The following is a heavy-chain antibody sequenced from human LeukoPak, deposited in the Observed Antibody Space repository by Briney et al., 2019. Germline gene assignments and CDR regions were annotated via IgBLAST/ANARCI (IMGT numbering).Heavy chain of an antibody. V-gene: IGHV3-23*01. Sequence: GGSLRLSCAASGFTFSSYAMSWVRQAPGKGLEWVSAISGSGGSTYYADSVKGRFTISRDNSKNTLYLQMNSLRAEDTAVYYCARDGPESDYDILTGPDYWGQGTLVTVSS. CDR2: ISGSGGST. CDR3: ARDGPESDYDILTGPDY. CDR1: GFTFSSYA. D-gene: IGHD3-9*01. J-gene: IGHJ4*02.